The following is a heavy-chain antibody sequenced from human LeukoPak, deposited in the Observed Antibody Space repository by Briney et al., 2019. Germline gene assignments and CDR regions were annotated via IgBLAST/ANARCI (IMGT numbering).Heavy chain of an antibody. V-gene: IGHV4-59*12. Sequence: PSETLSLTCTVSGGSISSYYWSWIRQPPGKGLEWIGYIYHSGSTYYNPSLKSRVTISVDRSKNQFSLKLSSVTAADTAVYYCARGITIFAFDIWGQGTMVTVSS. CDR3: ARGITIFAFDI. D-gene: IGHD3-3*01. J-gene: IGHJ3*02. CDR1: GGSISSYY. CDR2: IYHSGST.